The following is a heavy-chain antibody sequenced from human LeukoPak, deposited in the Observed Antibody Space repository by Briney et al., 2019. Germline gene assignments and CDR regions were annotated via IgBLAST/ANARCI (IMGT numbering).Heavy chain of an antibody. CDR1: GFTFSGSD. D-gene: IGHD6-19*01. CDR2: ITTKASNYAT. J-gene: IGHJ4*02. Sequence: GGSLRLSCEASGFTFSGSDVHWVRQASGKGLEWVGRITTKASNYATAYGASVKGRFTISRDDSENTAYLQMNSLKTEDTAVYYCTTYRSGHYWGQGTLVTVSS. CDR3: TTYRSGHY. V-gene: IGHV3-73*01.